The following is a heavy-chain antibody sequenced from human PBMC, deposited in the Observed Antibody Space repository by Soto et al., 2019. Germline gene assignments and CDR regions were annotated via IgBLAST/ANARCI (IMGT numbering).Heavy chain of an antibody. J-gene: IGHJ4*02. CDR2: IFWDDDK. CDR3: ALRTYCSGGSCYDY. D-gene: IGHD2-15*01. CDR1: GFSLSTSGVG. Sequence: SGPTLVNPTQTLTLTCTFSGFSLSTSGVGVGWIRQPPGKALEWLAVIFWDDDKRYSPSLKDRLTITKDTSKNQVVLTMTNMDPADTATYYCALRTYCSGGSCYDYWGQ. V-gene: IGHV2-5*02.